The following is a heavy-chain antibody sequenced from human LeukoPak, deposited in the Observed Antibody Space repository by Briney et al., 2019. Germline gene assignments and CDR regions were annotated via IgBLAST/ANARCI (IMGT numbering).Heavy chain of an antibody. J-gene: IGHJ3*02. CDR2: IYSGGST. Sequence: GGSLRLSCAASGFTVSSNYMSWVRQAPGKGLEWVSVIYSGGSTYYADSVKGRFTISRDNSRNTLYLQMNSLRAEDTAVYYCARDRFGENAFDIWGQGTMVTVSS. V-gene: IGHV3-53*01. D-gene: IGHD3-10*01. CDR3: ARDRFGENAFDI. CDR1: GFTVSSNY.